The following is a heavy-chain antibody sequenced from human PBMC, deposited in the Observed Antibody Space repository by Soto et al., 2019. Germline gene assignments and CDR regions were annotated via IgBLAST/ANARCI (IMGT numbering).Heavy chain of an antibody. J-gene: IGHJ4*02. V-gene: IGHV1-18*01. CDR2: ISAYNGKT. D-gene: IGHD3-16*01. CDR1: GYTFTNFG. CDR3: AGGGTPIAY. Sequence: QVQLVQSGAEVKKPGASVKVSCKASGYTFTNFGLSWVRQVPGQGLEWMGWISAYNGKTNDAQNVQGRVTMTTNTSTSTAYMEQRSLIYDDTATYYCAGGGTPIAYWGQGTLVPVAA.